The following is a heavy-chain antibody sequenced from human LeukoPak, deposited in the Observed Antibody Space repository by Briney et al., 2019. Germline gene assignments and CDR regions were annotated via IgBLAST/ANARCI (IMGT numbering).Heavy chain of an antibody. V-gene: IGHV4-59*11. CDR2: IYYSGST. CDR1: GGSISSHY. D-gene: IGHD5-18*01. CDR3: ARVGGYSYGPFDY. J-gene: IGHJ4*02. Sequence: PSETLSLTCTVSGGSISSHYWSWIRQPPGKGLEWIRYIYYSGSTNYNPSLKSRVTISVDTSKNQFSLKLSSVTAADTAVYYCARVGGYSYGPFDYWGQGTLVTVSS.